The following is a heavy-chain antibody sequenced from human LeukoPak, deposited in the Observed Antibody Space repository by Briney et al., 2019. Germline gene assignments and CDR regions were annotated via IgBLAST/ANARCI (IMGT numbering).Heavy chain of an antibody. D-gene: IGHD4-11*01. CDR3: ARDSTVLYYYYYMDV. CDR1: GFTFSSYA. Sequence: GGSLRLSCAASGFTFSSYAMSWVRQAPGKGLEWVSAISGSGGSTYYADSVKGRFTISRDNAKNSLYLQMNSLRAEDTAVYYCARDSTVLYYYYYMDVWGKGTTVTVSS. CDR2: ISGSGGST. V-gene: IGHV3-23*01. J-gene: IGHJ6*03.